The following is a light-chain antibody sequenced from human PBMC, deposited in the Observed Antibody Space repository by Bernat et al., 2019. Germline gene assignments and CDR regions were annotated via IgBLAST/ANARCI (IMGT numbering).Light chain of an antibody. CDR3: QSYDSSNWV. CDR2: EDN. Sequence: NFMLTQPHSASESPGKTVTISCTRSSGSIASNYVQWYQQRPGSAPTTAIYEDNQRPSGVPNRFSGSIDSSSNSASLTISGLKTEDEADYYCQSYDSSNWVFGGGTKLTVL. CDR1: SGSIASNY. V-gene: IGLV6-57*04. J-gene: IGLJ3*02.